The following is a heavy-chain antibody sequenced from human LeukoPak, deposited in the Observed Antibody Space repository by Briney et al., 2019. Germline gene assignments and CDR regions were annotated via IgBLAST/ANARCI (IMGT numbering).Heavy chain of an antibody. CDR3: ARAYSQGVTIFGVVIPPSYYYMDV. V-gene: IGHV1-18*01. CDR1: GYTFTSYG. D-gene: IGHD3-3*01. CDR2: ISAYNGNT. Sequence: WASVKVSCKASGYTFTSYGISWVRQAPGQGLEWMGWISAYNGNTNYAQKLQGRVTMTTDTSTSTAYMELRSLRSDDTAVYYCARAYSQGVTIFGVVIPPSYYYMDVWGKGTTVTVSS. J-gene: IGHJ6*03.